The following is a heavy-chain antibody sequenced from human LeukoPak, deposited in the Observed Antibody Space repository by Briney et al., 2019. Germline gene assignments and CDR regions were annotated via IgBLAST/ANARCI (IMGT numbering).Heavy chain of an antibody. Sequence: SETLSLTCTVSGGSISSYYWSWIRQPPGKGLEWIGYIYYSGSTNYNPSLKSRVTISVDTSKNQFSLKLSSVTAADTAVYYCARVHCTNGVCYTFFDYWGQGTLVTVSS. CDR2: IYYSGST. J-gene: IGHJ4*02. D-gene: IGHD2-8*01. V-gene: IGHV4-59*12. CDR1: GGSISSYY. CDR3: ARVHCTNGVCYTFFDY.